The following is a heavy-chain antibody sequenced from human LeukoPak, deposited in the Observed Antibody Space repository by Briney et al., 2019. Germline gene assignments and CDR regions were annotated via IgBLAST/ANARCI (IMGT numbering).Heavy chain of an antibody. D-gene: IGHD6-19*01. CDR3: ARGGSSGWYGIDY. V-gene: IGHV4-59*11. CDR1: GRPISSHY. J-gene: IGHJ4*02. CDR2: AYYSGST. Sequence: PSETLSLTCTVSGRPISSHYWRWLRQPPGKGREWIGCAYYSGSTNYNPSLKSRVTISVDTSKNQFSLDLSSVTAADTAVYYCARGGSSGWYGIDYWGQGTLVTVSS.